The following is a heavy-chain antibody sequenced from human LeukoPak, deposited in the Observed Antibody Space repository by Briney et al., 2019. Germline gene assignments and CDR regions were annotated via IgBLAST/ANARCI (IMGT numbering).Heavy chain of an antibody. J-gene: IGHJ4*02. CDR3: ARAHVPITVFGVVHYNDY. CDR2: ISATSSYI. V-gene: IGHV3-21*01. Sequence: PGGSLRPSCAASGFAFSTYTMNWVRQAPGKGLEWVSSISATSSYIYYADSAKGRFTISRDNAKNPLFLQLNSLRADDTAVYYCARAHVPITVFGVVHYNDYSGQGTLVTVSS. D-gene: IGHD3-3*01. CDR1: GFAFSTYT.